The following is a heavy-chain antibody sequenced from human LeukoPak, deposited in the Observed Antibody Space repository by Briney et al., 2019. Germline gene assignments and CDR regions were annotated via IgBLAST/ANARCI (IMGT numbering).Heavy chain of an antibody. D-gene: IGHD2-15*01. CDR2: IYPGDSDT. CDR1: GYSFTTYW. J-gene: IGHJ3*02. CDR3: ARRGFCSGGDCYSAAFDI. V-gene: IGHV5-51*01. Sequence: GESLKISCKGSGYSFTTYWIAWVRQMPGKGLEWMGIIYPGDSDTRYSPSFHGQVTISADESISTAYLQWSSLKASDTAMYYCARRGFCSGGDCYSAAFDIWGQGTVVAVSS.